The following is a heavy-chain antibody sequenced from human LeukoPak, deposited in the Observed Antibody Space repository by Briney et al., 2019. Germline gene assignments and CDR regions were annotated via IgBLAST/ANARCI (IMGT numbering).Heavy chain of an antibody. D-gene: IGHD3-10*01. Sequence: SSETLSLTCTVSGGSISSSSYYWGWIRQPLGKGLEWIGSIYYSGSTYYNPSLKSRVTISVDTSKNQFSLTVSSVTAEDTAVYCCASLTATMVRGVPFDYWGQGTLVTVSS. V-gene: IGHV4-39*01. J-gene: IGHJ4*02. CDR3: ASLTATMVRGVPFDY. CDR2: IYYSGST. CDR1: GGSISSSSYY.